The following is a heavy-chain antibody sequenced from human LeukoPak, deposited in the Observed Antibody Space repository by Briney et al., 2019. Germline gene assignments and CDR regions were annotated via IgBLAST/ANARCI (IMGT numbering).Heavy chain of an antibody. CDR1: GFSFSGHW. D-gene: IGHD6-6*01. Sequence: GSLRLSCIASGFSFSGHWMHWARQLPGKGLVWVSRISPTGSTTSYADSVKGRLTVSRDNAKNTLYLQVNNLRAEDTAVYYCARGPNSNWSGLDFWGQGTLLTVSS. J-gene: IGHJ4*02. V-gene: IGHV3-74*01. CDR3: ARGPNSNWSGLDF. CDR2: ISPTGSTT.